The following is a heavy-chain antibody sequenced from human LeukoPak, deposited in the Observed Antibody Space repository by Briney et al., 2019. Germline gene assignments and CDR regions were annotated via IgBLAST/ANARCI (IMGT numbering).Heavy chain of an antibody. V-gene: IGHV3-23*01. CDR1: GFTFSSYA. D-gene: IGHD3-22*01. CDR3: AKDLYDSSGSRYDY. CDR2: ISGSGGST. J-gene: IGHJ4*02. Sequence: LGGSLRLSCAASGFTFSSYAMSWVRQAPGKGLEWVSAISGSGGSTYYADSVKGRFTISRDNSKNTLFLQMNSLRAEDTAVYYCAKDLYDSSGSRYDYWGQGTLVTVSS.